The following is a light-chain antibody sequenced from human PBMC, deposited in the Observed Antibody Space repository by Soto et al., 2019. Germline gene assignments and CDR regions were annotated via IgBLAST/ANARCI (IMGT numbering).Light chain of an antibody. V-gene: IGKV3-15*01. CDR3: QQYDNWLYT. CDR2: GAS. Sequence: EIVMTQSPATLSVSPGARATLSYRASQSVGTNLAWYQQTPGQTPRLLIYGASTRATAIPARFSGSGSGTEFTLTINSLQSEDFAVYYCQQYDNWLYTFGQGTKLEIK. CDR1: QSVGTN. J-gene: IGKJ2*01.